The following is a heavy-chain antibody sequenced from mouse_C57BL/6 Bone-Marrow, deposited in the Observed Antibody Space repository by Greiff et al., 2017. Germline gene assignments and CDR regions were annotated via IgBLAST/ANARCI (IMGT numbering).Heavy chain of an antibody. Sequence: VQLQQSGPELVKPGASVKISCKASGYAFSSSWMNWVKQRPGKGLEWIGRIYPGDGDTNYNGKFKGKATLTADNSSSTAYMQLSSLTSEDAAVYFCAKEGRDGHYFDYWGQGTTLTVSS. CDR1: GYAFSSSW. CDR3: AKEGRDGHYFDY. CDR2: IYPGDGDT. V-gene: IGHV1-82*01. J-gene: IGHJ2*01. D-gene: IGHD2-3*01.